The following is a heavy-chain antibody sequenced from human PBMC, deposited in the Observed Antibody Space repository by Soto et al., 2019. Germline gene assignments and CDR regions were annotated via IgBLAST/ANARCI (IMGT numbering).Heavy chain of an antibody. J-gene: IGHJ4*02. CDR1: GFAFSSHP. Sequence: VQLLESGGGLAQPGGSLRLSCAASGFAFSSHPMSWVRQAPEKGLEWVAGISDGGDLTYNADSVRGRFTISRDSAKNSLHLQMNDLTTEDTAFYYCAKDKGGTPYYIDSWGQGILVTVSS. CDR2: ISDGGDLT. V-gene: IGHV3-23*01. CDR3: AKDKGGTPYYIDS. D-gene: IGHD6-25*01.